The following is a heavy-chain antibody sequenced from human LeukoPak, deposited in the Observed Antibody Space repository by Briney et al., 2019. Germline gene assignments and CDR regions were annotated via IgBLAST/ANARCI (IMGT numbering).Heavy chain of an antibody. V-gene: IGHV1-69*13. CDR3: ARDGAEYSSSSGVDY. J-gene: IGHJ4*02. CDR2: IIPIFGTA. D-gene: IGHD6-6*01. CDR1: GYTFTSYG. Sequence: ASVKVSCKASGYTFTSYGISWVRQAPGQGLEWMGGIIPIFGTANYAQKFQGRVTITADESTSTAYMELSSLRSEDTAVYYCARDGAEYSSSSGVDYWGQGTLVTVSS.